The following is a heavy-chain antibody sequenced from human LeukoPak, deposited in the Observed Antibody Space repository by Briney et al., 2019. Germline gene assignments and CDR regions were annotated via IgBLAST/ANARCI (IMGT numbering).Heavy chain of an antibody. J-gene: IGHJ4*02. Sequence: ASAKVSCKASGYTFTSYYMHWVRQAPGQGLEWMGIINPSGGSTSYAQKFQGRVTMTRDTSTSTVYMELSSLRSEDTAVYYCARDSCGGDCYYYFDYWGQGTLVTVSS. CDR3: ARDSCGGDCYYYFDY. CDR2: INPSGGST. V-gene: IGHV1-46*01. D-gene: IGHD2-21*02. CDR1: GYTFTSYY.